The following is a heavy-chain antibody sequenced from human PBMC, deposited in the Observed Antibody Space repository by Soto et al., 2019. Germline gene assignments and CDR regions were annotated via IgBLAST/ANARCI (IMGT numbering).Heavy chain of an antibody. CDR1: GFTFSSYS. J-gene: IGHJ6*02. D-gene: IGHD1-26*01. CDR3: ARIPSRAIYYYYGMDV. CDR2: ISSSSSYI. Sequence: EVQLVESGGGLVKPGGSLRLSCAASGFTFSSYSMNWVRQAPGKGLEWVSSISSSSSYIYYADSVKGRFTISRDNAKSSLYLQMNSLIAEDTAVYYCARIPSRAIYYYYGMDVWGQGTTVTVSS. V-gene: IGHV3-21*01.